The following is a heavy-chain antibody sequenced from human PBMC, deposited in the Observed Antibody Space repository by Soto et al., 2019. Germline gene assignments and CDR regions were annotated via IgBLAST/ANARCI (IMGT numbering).Heavy chain of an antibody. CDR3: AREKTTIGDFDY. J-gene: IGHJ4*02. D-gene: IGHD1-7*01. V-gene: IGHV4-59*01. CDR1: GGSISSYY. Sequence: QVQLQESGPGLVKPSETLSLTCTVSGGSISSYYWSWIRQPPGKGLEWIGFIYYSGSTNYNPSLKSRVTISVDTSTNQFSLKLSSVTAADTAVYYCAREKTTIGDFDYWGQGTLVTVSS. CDR2: IYYSGST.